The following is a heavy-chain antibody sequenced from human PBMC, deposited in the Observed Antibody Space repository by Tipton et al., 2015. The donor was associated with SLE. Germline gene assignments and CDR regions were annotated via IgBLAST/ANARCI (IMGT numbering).Heavy chain of an antibody. D-gene: IGHD1-14*01. Sequence: SLRLSCAASGFIFSSYGMHWVRQAPGKGLEWVAVISYDGNDKYYADSVKGRFTISRDNSKSTLHLQMNSLRAEDTAVYYCAKIIYERGTSTFDYWGQGTLVTVSS. V-gene: IGHV3-30*18. J-gene: IGHJ4*02. CDR2: ISYDGNDK. CDR1: GFIFSSYG. CDR3: AKIIYERGTSTFDY.